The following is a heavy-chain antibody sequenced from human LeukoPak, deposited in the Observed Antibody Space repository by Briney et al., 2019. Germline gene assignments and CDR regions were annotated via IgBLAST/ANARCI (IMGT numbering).Heavy chain of an antibody. CDR2: ISYDGSNK. V-gene: IGHV3-30*18. CDR3: AKDLLWFGESQKNYGMDV. Sequence: GGSLRLSCAASGFTFSSYGMHWVRQAPGKGLEWVAVISYDGSNKYYANSVKGRFTISRDNSKNTLYLQMNSLRAEDTAVYYCAKDLLWFGESQKNYGMDVWGQGNPGHRLL. CDR1: GFTFSSYG. D-gene: IGHD3-10*01. J-gene: IGHJ6*02.